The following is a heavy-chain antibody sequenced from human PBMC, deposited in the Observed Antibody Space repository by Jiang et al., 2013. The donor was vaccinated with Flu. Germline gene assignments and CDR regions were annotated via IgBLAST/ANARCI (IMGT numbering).Heavy chain of an antibody. Sequence: GREVKKPGTSVKVSCKASGFTFSNSGVQWVRQARGQRLEWIGWIVVGSGNTKYAQKFQERVTITRDMSTTTVYMELSSLKSGDTAVYYCAAAPHYQLEGHQFYHYYYMDVWGKGTTVTVSS. J-gene: IGHJ6*03. D-gene: IGHD2-2*01. V-gene: IGHV1-58*01. CDR2: IVVGSGNT. CDR1: GFTFSNSG. CDR3: AAAPHYQLEGHQFYHYYYMDV.